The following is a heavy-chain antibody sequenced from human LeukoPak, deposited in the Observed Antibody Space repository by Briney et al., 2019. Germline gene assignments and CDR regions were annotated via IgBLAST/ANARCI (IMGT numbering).Heavy chain of an antibody. CDR2: INHSGST. D-gene: IGHD1-26*01. J-gene: IGHJ4*02. CDR3: ARPLSGSYYQGFDY. CDR1: GGSFSGYY. V-gene: IGHV4-34*01. Sequence: PSETLSLTCAVYGGSFSGYYWSWIRQPPGKGLEWIGEINHSGSTNYNPSLKSRVTISVDTSKNQFSLKLSSVTAADTAVYYCARPLSGSYYQGFDYWGQGTLVTVSS.